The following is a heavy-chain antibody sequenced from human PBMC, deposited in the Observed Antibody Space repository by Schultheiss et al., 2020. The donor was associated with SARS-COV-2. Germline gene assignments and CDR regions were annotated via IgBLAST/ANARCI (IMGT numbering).Heavy chain of an antibody. J-gene: IGHJ3*02. CDR2: ISGSGGST. V-gene: IGHV3-23*01. CDR1: GFTVSSNY. D-gene: IGHD4-17*01. Sequence: GGSLRLSCAASGFTVSSNYMSWVRQAPGKGLEWVSAISGSGGSTYYADSVKGRFTISRDNSKNTLYLQMNSLRAEDTAVYYCASTDYGDYIDAFDIWGQGTMVTVSS. CDR3: ASTDYGDYIDAFDI.